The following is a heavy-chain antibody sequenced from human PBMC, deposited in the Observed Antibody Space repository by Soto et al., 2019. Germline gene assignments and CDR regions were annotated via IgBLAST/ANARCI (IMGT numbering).Heavy chain of an antibody. V-gene: IGHV3-23*04. CDR3: AKDLSGYGYGYSDY. CDR1: GFTFSSYS. D-gene: IGHD5-18*01. J-gene: IGHJ4*02. Sequence: EVQLVESGGGLVKPGGSLRLSCAASGFTFSSYSMNWVRQAPGKGLEWVSSISGTGGSTYYADSVKGRFTISRDSSKNTLYLEMNSLRAEDTAVYYCAKDLSGYGYGYSDYWGQGTLVTVSS. CDR2: ISGTGGST.